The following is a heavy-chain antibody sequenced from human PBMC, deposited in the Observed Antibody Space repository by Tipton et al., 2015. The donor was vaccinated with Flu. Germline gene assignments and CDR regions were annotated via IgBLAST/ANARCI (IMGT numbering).Heavy chain of an antibody. CDR3: ARHGREYFYGSGTDY. D-gene: IGHD3-10*01. V-gene: IGHV4-38-2*02. CDR1: GYSMSSGYF. J-gene: IGHJ4*02. Sequence: TLSLTCTVSGYSMSSGYFWGWIRQPPGKGLEWIGNIYHSGSPYYNPSLKSRATISVDTSKNQFSLKLSSVTAADTAVYYCARHGREYFYGSGTDYWGQGTLVTVSS. CDR2: IYHSGSP.